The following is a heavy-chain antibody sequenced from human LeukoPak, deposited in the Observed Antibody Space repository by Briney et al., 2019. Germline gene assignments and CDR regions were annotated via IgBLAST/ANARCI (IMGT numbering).Heavy chain of an antibody. CDR1: GYSFTSYW. D-gene: IGHD2-21*02. J-gene: IGHJ5*02. Sequence: GESLQIFCKGSGYSFTSYWIGWVRQMPGKGLEWMGIIYSPSFQGQVTISADKSISTAYLQWSSLKASDTAMYYCARSGGDYYNWFDPWGQGTLVTVSS. V-gene: IGHV5-51*01. CDR3: ARSGGDYYNWFDP.